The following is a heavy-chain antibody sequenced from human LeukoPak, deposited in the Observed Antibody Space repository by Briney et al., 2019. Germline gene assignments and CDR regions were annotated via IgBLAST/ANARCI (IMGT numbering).Heavy chain of an antibody. CDR2: MNPNSGNT. Sequence: ASVKVSCKASGYTFTSYDINWVRQATGQGLEWMGWMNPNSGNTGYAQEFQGRVTMTRNTSISTAYMELSSLRSEDTAVYYCARVVEMGTILFDYWGQGTLVTVSS. V-gene: IGHV1-8*01. D-gene: IGHD5-24*01. CDR1: GYTFTSYD. J-gene: IGHJ4*02. CDR3: ARVVEMGTILFDY.